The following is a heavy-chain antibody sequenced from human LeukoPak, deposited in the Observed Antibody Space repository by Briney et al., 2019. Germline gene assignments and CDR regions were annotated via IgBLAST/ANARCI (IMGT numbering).Heavy chain of an antibody. CDR1: GFTFTSSS. V-gene: IGHV1-58*02. CDR3: ARALQYYYDSSGYYYERPTWFDP. CDR2: IVGGSSDT. D-gene: IGHD3-22*01. J-gene: IGHJ5*02. Sequence: GASVKVSCKASGFTFTSSSIQWVRQARGQRLEWIGWIVGGSSDTYYAQKFQERVTITRDMSTSTAYLELSSLRAEDTAVYYCARALQYYYDSSGYYYERPTWFDPWGQGTLVTVSS.